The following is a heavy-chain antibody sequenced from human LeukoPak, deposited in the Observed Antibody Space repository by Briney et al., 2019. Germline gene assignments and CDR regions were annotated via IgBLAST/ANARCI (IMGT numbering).Heavy chain of an antibody. D-gene: IGHD3-16*01. V-gene: IGHV1-69*04. CDR3: ARGEMEGGFDP. CDR2: IIPMFGIT. Sequence: SVKVSCKASGGTFSSYAISWVRQAPGQGLEWMGRIIPMFGITLYAQKCQGRVTITADKSTTTAYIELSRLRSEDTAVYYCARGEMEGGFDPWGQGTLVTVSS. CDR1: GGTFSSYA. J-gene: IGHJ5*02.